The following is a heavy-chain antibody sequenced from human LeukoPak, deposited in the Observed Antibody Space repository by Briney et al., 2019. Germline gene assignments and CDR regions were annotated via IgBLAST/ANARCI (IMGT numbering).Heavy chain of an antibody. Sequence: GASVKVSCKASGYTFTSYGISWVRQAPGQGLEWMGWISGYSDNTMYSQEVQGRATMTKDTFTNTVYLELRSLRSDDTAVYYCAREDILAGNAFDPWGQGTLVIVSS. CDR3: AREDILAGNAFDP. CDR1: GYTFTSYG. D-gene: IGHD3-9*01. J-gene: IGHJ3*01. CDR2: ISGYSDNT. V-gene: IGHV1-18*01.